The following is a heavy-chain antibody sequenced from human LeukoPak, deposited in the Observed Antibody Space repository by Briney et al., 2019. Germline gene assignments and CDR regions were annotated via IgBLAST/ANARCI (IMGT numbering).Heavy chain of an antibody. CDR3: ARGYLWSVWYYYGMDV. J-gene: IGHJ6*02. Sequence: PSETLSLTCAVSGGSISSGGYSWSWIRQPPGKGLEWIGYIYHSGSTNYNPSLKSRVTISVDTSKNQFSLKLSSVTAADTAVYYCARGYLWSVWYYYGMDVWGQGTTVTVSS. CDR2: IYHSGST. V-gene: IGHV4-30-2*01. CDR1: GGSISSGGYS. D-gene: IGHD3-10*01.